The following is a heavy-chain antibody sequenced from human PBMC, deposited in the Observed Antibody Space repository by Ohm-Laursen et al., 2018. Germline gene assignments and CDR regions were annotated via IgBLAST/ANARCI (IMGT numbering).Heavy chain of an antibody. CDR2: FSYDGSDK. CDR3: VKESSTGYYRTADY. J-gene: IGHJ4*02. D-gene: IGHD3-9*01. V-gene: IGHV3-30*18. Sequence: SLRLSCTASGFTFSTYWMSWVRQTPGKGLEWVAVFSYDGSDKHYADSVKGRFTISRDNSKNTLDLQMNSLRPEDTAVYYCVKESSTGYYRTADYWGQGTLVTVSS. CDR1: GFTFSTYW.